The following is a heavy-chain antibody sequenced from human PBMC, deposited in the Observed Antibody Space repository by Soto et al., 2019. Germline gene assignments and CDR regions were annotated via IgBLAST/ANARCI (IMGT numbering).Heavy chain of an antibody. CDR3: ARLGSNYVWDYYYGMDV. D-gene: IGHD3-16*01. CDR2: IYYSGST. CDR1: GGSISSSSYY. Sequence: SETLSLTCPVSGGSISSSSYYWGWIRQPPGKGLEWIGSIYYSGSTYYNPSLKSRVTISVDTSKNQFSLKLSSVTAADTAVYYCARLGSNYVWDYYYGMDVWGQGTTVTVSS. V-gene: IGHV4-39*01. J-gene: IGHJ6*02.